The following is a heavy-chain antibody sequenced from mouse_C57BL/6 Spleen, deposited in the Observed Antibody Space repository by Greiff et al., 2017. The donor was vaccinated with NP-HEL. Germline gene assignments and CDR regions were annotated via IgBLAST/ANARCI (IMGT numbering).Heavy chain of an antibody. J-gene: IGHJ3*01. V-gene: IGHV1-50*01. CDR1: GYTFTSYW. Sequence: VQLQQPGAELVKPGASVKLSCKASGYTFTSYWMQWVKQRPGQGLEWIGEIDPSDSYTNYNQKFKGKATLTVDTSSSTAYMQLSSLTSEDSAVYYCARRGDAYWGQGTLVTVSA. CDR3: ARRGDAY. CDR2: IDPSDSYT.